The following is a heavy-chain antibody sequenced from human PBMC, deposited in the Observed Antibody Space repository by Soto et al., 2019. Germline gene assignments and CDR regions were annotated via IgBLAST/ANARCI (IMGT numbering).Heavy chain of an antibody. V-gene: IGHV4-34*01. CDR1: GGSFSGFY. CDR3: ARMAGPWYFDL. J-gene: IGHJ2*01. CDR2: INHSGSS. Sequence: LSVNRACQGGSFSGFYLTLILQPPGKGLEWIGEINHSGSSNYNPPLKSRVTMSLDTSRNQFSLSLNSVTAADTAVYSCARMAGPWYFDLWGRRTLVTVSS.